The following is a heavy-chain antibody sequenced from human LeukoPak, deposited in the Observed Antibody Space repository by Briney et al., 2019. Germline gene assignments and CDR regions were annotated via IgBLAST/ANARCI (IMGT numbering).Heavy chain of an antibody. CDR1: GITVSSNY. J-gene: IGHJ4*02. CDR2: LYSGGTT. D-gene: IGHD6-19*01. V-gene: IGHV3-53*01. Sequence: GGSLRLSCAASGITVSSNYMTWVSQAPGRGLEWVSVLYSGGTTYYTDSVKGRFTISRDNSKNTLYLQMDSLRVEDTAVYYCARDPPGIRVPGVWGQGTLVTVSS. CDR3: ARDPPGIRVPGV.